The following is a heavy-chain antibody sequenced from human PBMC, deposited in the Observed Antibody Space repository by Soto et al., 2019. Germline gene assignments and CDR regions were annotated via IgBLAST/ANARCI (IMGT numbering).Heavy chain of an antibody. CDR2: ISGSGGST. V-gene: IGHV3-23*01. J-gene: IGHJ4*02. CDR1: GFTFSSYA. CDR3: PPGEYYDSFAY. D-gene: IGHD3-22*01. Sequence: PGGSLRLSCAASGFTFSSYAMSWVRQAPGKGLEWVSAISGSGGSTYYADSVKGRFTISRDNAKNTLYLQMNSLHTEDTAVYYCPPGEYYDSFAYWGQGTLFTVSS.